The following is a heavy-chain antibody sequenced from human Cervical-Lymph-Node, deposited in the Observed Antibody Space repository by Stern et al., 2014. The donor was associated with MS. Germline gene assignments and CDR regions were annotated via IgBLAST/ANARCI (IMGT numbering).Heavy chain of an antibody. CDR1: GFIFRDYH. CDR2: ISGGSANI. D-gene: IGHD6-19*01. V-gene: IGHV3-11*01. Sequence: VQLVQSGGGLVKPGGSLRLSCEASGFIFRDYHMSWIRQAPGKGLEWVSYISGGSANIYYADSVKGRFTISRDNARNSVFLQMNSLRAEDTAVYYCAKDAVAHDLWGQGTLVAVSS. CDR3: AKDAVAHDL. J-gene: IGHJ5*02.